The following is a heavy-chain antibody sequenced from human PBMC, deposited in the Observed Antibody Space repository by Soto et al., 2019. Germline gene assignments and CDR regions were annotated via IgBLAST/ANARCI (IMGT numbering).Heavy chain of an antibody. J-gene: IGHJ4*02. CDR1: GFPFTGYA. CDR2: ISGHGDAT. V-gene: IGHV3-23*01. CDR3: ANSRVSMVRGLIIIPNY. Sequence: GSLRLSCAASGFPFTGYAMSWVRQAPGKGLEWVSAISGHGDATFYADSVKGRFTISRDNSKNTLYLHMNSLRAEDTALYYCANSRVSMVRGLIIIPNYWGQGTLVTVSS. D-gene: IGHD3-10*01.